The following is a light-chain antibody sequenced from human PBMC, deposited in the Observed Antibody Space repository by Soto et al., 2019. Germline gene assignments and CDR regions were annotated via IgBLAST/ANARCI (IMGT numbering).Light chain of an antibody. CDR3: SSYTSSSTAGV. V-gene: IGLV2-14*01. CDR2: DVS. CDR1: SSDVGGYNY. J-gene: IGLJ2*01. Sequence: QSALTQPASVSGSPGQSITISCTGTSSDVGGYNYVSWYQQHPGKAPKLMIYDVSNRPSGVSNRFSGSKSGNTASLTISGLQAEDEADYYCSSYTSSSTAGVFGGRTKLTVL.